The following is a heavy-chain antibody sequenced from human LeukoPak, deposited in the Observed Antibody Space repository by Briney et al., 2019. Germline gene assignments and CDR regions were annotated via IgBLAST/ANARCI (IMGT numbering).Heavy chain of an antibody. CDR1: GFTFSNYW. Sequence: GGSLRLSCAASGFTFSNYWMNWVRQAPGKGLVWVSRIASDGSSTTYADSVKGRFSISRDNAKNTLYLQMNSLRVEDTAVYYCARGRPHGNDYWGQGTLVTVSS. V-gene: IGHV3-74*01. CDR2: IASDGSST. CDR3: ARGRPHGNDY. D-gene: IGHD4-23*01. J-gene: IGHJ4*02.